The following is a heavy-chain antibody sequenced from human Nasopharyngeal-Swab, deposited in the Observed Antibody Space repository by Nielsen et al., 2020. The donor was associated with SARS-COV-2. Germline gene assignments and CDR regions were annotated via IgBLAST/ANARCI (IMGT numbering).Heavy chain of an antibody. CDR2: IRGDNGYT. J-gene: IGHJ6*02. CDR1: GYTFTTLG. V-gene: IGHV1-18*01. D-gene: IGHD2-15*01. Sequence: ASVKVSCKASGYTFTTLGISWVRQAPGQGLEWMGWIRGDNGYTKYAQKFQDRVTLTRDTSTSTAYMELRSLRSDDTAVYYCARGIVVVVAATIAYYYYGMDVWGQGTTVTVSS. CDR3: ARGIVVVVAATIAYYYYGMDV.